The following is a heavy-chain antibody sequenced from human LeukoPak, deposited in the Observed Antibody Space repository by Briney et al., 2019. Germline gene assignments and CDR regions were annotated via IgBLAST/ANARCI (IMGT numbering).Heavy chain of an antibody. V-gene: IGHV1-18*01. CDR1: GYAFTSYG. J-gene: IGHJ4*02. Sequence: ASVKVSCKASGYAFTSYGITWVRQAPGQGLEWMGWISAYNTNTNYAQKPQGRVTMTTDTSTSTAYMELRSLRSDDTAVYYCARVVLDHYYDSSGYLGTLDYWGQGTLVTVSS. CDR2: ISAYNTNT. CDR3: ARVVLDHYYDSSGYLGTLDY. D-gene: IGHD3-22*01.